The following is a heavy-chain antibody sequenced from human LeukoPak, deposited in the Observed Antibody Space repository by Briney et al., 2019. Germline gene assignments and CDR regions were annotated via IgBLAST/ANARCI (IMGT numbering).Heavy chain of an antibody. CDR3: AHGATSWDY. CDR2: IKQDGSEK. J-gene: IGHJ4*02. V-gene: IGHV3-7*01. CDR1: GFTFSARW. D-gene: IGHD2-15*01. Sequence: GGSLRLSCAASGFTFSARWMSWVRQAPGKGLEWVANIKQDGSEKYYVDSVKGRFTISRDNTKNSPYLQMNSLRAEDTAVYYCAHGATSWDYWGQGTLVTVSS.